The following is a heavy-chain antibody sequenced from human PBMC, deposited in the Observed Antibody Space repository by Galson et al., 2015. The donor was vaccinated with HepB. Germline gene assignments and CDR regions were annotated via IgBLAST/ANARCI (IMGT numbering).Heavy chain of an antibody. CDR1: GFTFSSYW. D-gene: IGHD3-10*01. Sequence: SLRLSCAASGFTFSSYWMNWVRQAPGKGLEWVAHINQDGSSKYYVDSVTGRFSISRDNAKDSVYLQLDSLRAEDTAVYYCARRISLVRGIITKPDYYYDMDVWGQGTTVTVAS. CDR2: INQDGSSK. V-gene: IGHV3-7*03. CDR3: ARRISLVRGIITKPDYYYDMDV. J-gene: IGHJ6*02.